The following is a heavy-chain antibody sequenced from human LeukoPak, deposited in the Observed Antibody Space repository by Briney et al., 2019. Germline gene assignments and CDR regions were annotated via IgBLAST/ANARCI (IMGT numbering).Heavy chain of an antibody. CDR2: ISYDGSNK. V-gene: IGHV3-30*18. CDR1: GFTFSSYG. CDR3: AKDITRRVGAMEFDP. Sequence: PGRSLRLSCAASGFTFSSYGMHWVRQAPGKGLEWVAVISYDGSNKYYADSVKGRFTISRDNSKNTLYLQMNSLRAEDTALYYCAKDITRRVGAMEFDPWGQGTLVTVSS. J-gene: IGHJ5*02. D-gene: IGHD1-26*01.